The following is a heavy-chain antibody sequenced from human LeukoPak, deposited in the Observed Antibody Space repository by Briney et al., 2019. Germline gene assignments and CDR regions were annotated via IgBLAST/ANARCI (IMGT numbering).Heavy chain of an antibody. V-gene: IGHV3-15*01. CDR3: TLVGCSGGSCFSGHY. J-gene: IGHJ4*02. CDR2: IKSKTDGGSR. Sequence: GGSLRLSCAASGFTFSNAWMSWVRQAPGKGLEWVGRIKSKTDGGSRDYAAPVKGRFIISRDDSKNTLFLEMNSLKTEDTAVYYCTLVGCSGGSCFSGHYWGQGTPVTVSS. D-gene: IGHD2-15*01. CDR1: GFTFSNAW.